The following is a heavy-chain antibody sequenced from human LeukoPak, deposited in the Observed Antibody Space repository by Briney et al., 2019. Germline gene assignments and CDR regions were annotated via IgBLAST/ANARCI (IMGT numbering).Heavy chain of an antibody. Sequence: GGSLRLSCAASGFTFSSYSMNWVRQAPGKGLEWVSSISSSSSYIYYADSVKGRFTISGDNAKNSLYLQMNSLRAEDTAVYYCARDSGSYETDYWGQGTLVTVSS. D-gene: IGHD1-26*01. V-gene: IGHV3-21*01. J-gene: IGHJ4*02. CDR1: GFTFSSYS. CDR3: ARDSGSYETDY. CDR2: ISSSSSYI.